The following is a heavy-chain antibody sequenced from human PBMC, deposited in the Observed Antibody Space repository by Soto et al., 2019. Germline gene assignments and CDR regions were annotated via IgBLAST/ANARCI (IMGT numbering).Heavy chain of an antibody. Sequence: SVKVSCKASGGTFSSYTISWVRQAPGQGLEWMGRIIPILGIANYAQKFQGRVTITADKSTSTAYMELSSLRSEDTAVYYCAREGDSGVVPAAMKIDYWGQGTLVTVSS. V-gene: IGHV1-69*04. CDR3: AREGDSGVVPAAMKIDY. J-gene: IGHJ4*02. D-gene: IGHD2-2*01. CDR1: GGTFSSYT. CDR2: IIPILGIA.